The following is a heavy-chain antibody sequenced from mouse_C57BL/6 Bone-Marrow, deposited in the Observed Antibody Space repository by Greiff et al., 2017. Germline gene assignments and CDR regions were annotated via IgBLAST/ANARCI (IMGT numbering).Heavy chain of an antibody. D-gene: IGHD1-1*01. CDR1: GFTFSSYA. V-gene: IGHV5-9-1*02. J-gene: IGHJ2*01. CDR3: TRVDGSDPLDY. CDR2: ISSGGDYI. Sequence: EVHLVESGEGLVKPGGSLKLSCAASGFTFSSYAMSWVRQTPEKRLEWVAYISSGGDYIYYADTVKGRFTISRDNARNTLYLQMSSLKSEDTAMYYCTRVDGSDPLDYWGQGTTLTVSS.